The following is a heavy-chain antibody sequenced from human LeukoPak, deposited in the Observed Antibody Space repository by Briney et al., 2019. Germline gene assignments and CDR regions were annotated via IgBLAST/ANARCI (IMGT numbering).Heavy chain of an antibody. CDR3: ARVSARGSY. J-gene: IGHJ4*02. CDR2: INHSGST. D-gene: IGHD6-6*01. Sequence: SETLSLTCAVYGGTFSGYYWSWIRQPPGKGLEWIGEINHSGSTNYNPSLKSRVTISVDTSKNQFSLKLSSVTAADTAVYYCARVSARGSYWGQGTLVTVSS. CDR1: GGTFSGYY. V-gene: IGHV4-34*01.